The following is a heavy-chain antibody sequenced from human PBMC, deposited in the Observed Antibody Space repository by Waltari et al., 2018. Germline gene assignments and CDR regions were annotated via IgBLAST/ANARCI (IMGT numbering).Heavy chain of an antibody. CDR2: IYYSGST. V-gene: IGHV4-31*01. CDR1: GGSISSGGYY. D-gene: IGHD3-3*01. Sequence: QVQLQESGPGLVKPSQTLSLTCTVSGGSISSGGYYWSWIRQHPGKGPGWLGYIYYSGSTYYNPSLKSLVTISVDTSKNQFSLKLSSVTAADTAVYYCARAHPYYDFWSGYPQLNWFDPWGQGTLVTVSS. CDR3: ARAHPYYDFWSGYPQLNWFDP. J-gene: IGHJ5*02.